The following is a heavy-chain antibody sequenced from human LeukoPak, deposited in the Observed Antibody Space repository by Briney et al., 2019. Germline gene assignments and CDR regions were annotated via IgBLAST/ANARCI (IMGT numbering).Heavy chain of an antibody. V-gene: IGHV5-51*01. J-gene: IGHJ4*02. CDR3: ASHDYYDSSGIRI. Sequence: WWSWVRQPPGKGLEWMGIIYPGDSDTRYSPSFQGQVTISADKSISTAYLQWSSLKASDTAMYYCASHDYYDSSGIRIWGQGTLVTVSS. CDR2: IYPGDSDT. D-gene: IGHD3-22*01. CDR1: W.